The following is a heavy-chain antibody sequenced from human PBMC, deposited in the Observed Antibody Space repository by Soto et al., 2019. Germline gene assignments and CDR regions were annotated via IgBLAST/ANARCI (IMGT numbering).Heavy chain of an antibody. J-gene: IGHJ6*02. CDR3: VRDGIAGEQGVDYYGMDV. D-gene: IGHD6-13*01. CDR1: GFTFSSYE. Sequence: EVQLVESGGGLVQPGGSLRLSCAASGFTFSSYEMNWVRQAPGKGLEWVSYISSSGSTIYYADSVKGRFTISRDNAKNSLYLQMNSLRAEDTAVYYCVRDGIAGEQGVDYYGMDVWGQGTTVTVSS. CDR2: ISSSGSTI. V-gene: IGHV3-48*03.